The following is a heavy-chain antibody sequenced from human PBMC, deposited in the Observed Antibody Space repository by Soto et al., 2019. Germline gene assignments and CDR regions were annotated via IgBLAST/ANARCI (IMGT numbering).Heavy chain of an antibody. CDR1: GFSFSDYE. D-gene: IGHD3-3*01. CDR3: AIGYYSKKFDY. J-gene: IGHJ4*02. CDR2: SSRSGSTI. Sequence: EVQLVESGGGVVQPGGSLRLSCAASGFSFSDYEMNWVRQAPGKGLEWVSYSSRSGSTIEYADSVKGRFTIPRDYAKTSLYLQMNSLRAEDTAVYYCAIGYYSKKFDYWGQGTLVTVSS. V-gene: IGHV3-48*03.